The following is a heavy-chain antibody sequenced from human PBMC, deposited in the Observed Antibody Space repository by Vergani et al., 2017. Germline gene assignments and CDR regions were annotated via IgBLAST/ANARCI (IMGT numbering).Heavy chain of an antibody. J-gene: IGHJ6*03. CDR1: GFTFSSYW. Sequence: EVQLVESGGGLVQPGGSLRLSCAASGFTFSSYWMSWVRQAPGTGLEWVANIKQDGSEKYYVDSVKGRFTISRDNAKNSLYLQMNSLRAEDTAVYYCASESSGWDRVWFYYYYYMDVWGK. CDR3: ASESSGWDRVWFYYYYYMDV. CDR2: IKQDGSEK. V-gene: IGHV3-7*01. D-gene: IGHD6-19*01.